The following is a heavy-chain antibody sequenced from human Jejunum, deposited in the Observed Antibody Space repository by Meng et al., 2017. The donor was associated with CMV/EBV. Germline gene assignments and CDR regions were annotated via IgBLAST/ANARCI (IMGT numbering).Heavy chain of an antibody. CDR1: TTYG. CDR3: ARGALDCSGGSCYHREYYDY. V-gene: IGHV1-18*01. D-gene: IGHD2-15*01. Sequence: TTYGISWGRQAPGQGLEWLGWISTYNGNTNYAQKFQGRVTLTTDTSTSTAYMELRSLRFDDTAVYYCARGALDCSGGSCYHREYYDYWGQGTLVTVSS. CDR2: ISTYNGNT. J-gene: IGHJ4*02.